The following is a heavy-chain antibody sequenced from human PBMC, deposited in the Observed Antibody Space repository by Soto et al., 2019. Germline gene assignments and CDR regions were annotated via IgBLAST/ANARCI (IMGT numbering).Heavy chain of an antibody. D-gene: IGHD1-26*01. CDR3: ARLVGATTLAY. CDR2: IYYSGST. J-gene: IGHJ4*02. CDR1: GGSISSYY. Sequence: SETLSLTCTVSGGSISSYYWSWIRQPPGKGLEWIGYIYYSGSTNYNPSLKSRVTISVDRSKNQFSLKLSSVTAADTAVYYCARLVGATTLAYWGQGTLVTVSS. V-gene: IGHV4-59*08.